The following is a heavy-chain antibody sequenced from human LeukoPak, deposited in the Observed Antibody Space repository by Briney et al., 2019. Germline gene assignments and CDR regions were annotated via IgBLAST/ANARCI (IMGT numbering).Heavy chain of an antibody. V-gene: IGHV4-59*01. D-gene: IGHD2-2*01. Sequence: SETLSLTCTVSGGSISSYYRSWIRQPPGKGLEWIGYIYYSGSTNYNPSLKSRVTISVDTSKNQFSLKLSSVTAADTAVYYCARDRVDCSSTSCYGVGYYYYGMDVWGKGTTVTVSS. CDR2: IYYSGST. CDR1: GGSISSYY. CDR3: ARDRVDCSSTSCYGVGYYYYGMDV. J-gene: IGHJ6*04.